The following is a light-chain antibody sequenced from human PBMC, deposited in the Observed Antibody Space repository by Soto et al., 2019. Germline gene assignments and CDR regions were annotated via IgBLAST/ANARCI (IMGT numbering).Light chain of an antibody. V-gene: IGKV3-20*01. J-gene: IGKJ4*01. Sequence: EIVLTHSPGTLSWSPGERATLSCRASQRVRSNYLAWYQQKPGRAPRLLIYGASSRATGIPDRFSGSGSGTDFTLTIIRLEPEDFTVYYCQQYGSSPRAFGGGTKVEI. CDR3: QQYGSSPRA. CDR1: QRVRSNY. CDR2: GAS.